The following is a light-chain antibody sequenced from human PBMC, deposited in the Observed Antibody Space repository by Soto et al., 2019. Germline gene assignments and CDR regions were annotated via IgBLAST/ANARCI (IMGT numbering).Light chain of an antibody. Sequence: EIVLTQSPGTLSLSPGDRATLSCRASQRVGSSSIGWYQQKPGQAPRLLIYGASSRATDIPDRFRGSGSGTESTLTISRLDSEDFAVHYCQRYGTSPTFGGGTKVESK. J-gene: IGKJ4*01. CDR1: QRVGSSS. V-gene: IGKV3-20*01. CDR2: GAS. CDR3: QRYGTSPT.